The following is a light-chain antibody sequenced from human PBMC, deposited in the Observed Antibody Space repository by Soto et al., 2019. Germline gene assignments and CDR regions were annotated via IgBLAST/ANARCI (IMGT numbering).Light chain of an antibody. V-gene: IGKV1-39*01. Sequence: DIQMTQSPSSLSASVGDRVTITCRASQSIRSYLNWYQQKPGKAPKLLIYAGSSLQSGVPSRFSGSGSWTDFTLTISSLQPEDCATYYCQQSYSTPWWFGQGTKVDIK. CDR2: AGS. CDR3: QQSYSTPWW. CDR1: QSIRSY. J-gene: IGKJ1*01.